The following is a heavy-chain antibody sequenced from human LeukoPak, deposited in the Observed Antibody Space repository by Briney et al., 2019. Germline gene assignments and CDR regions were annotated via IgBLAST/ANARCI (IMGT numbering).Heavy chain of an antibody. D-gene: IGHD1-26*01. CDR3: ARDTELGSPHGY. CDR2: IYSGGST. V-gene: IGHV3-66*01. CDR1: GFTVSSNY. J-gene: IGHJ4*02. Sequence: GGSLRLSCAASGFTVSSNYMSWVRQAPGKGLEWVSVIYSGGSTYYADSVKGRFTISRDNSKNTLYLQMNSLRAGDTAVYYCARDTELGSPHGYWGQGTLVTVSS.